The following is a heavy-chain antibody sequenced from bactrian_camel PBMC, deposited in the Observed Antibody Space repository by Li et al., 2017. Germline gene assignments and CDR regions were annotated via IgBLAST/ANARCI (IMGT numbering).Heavy chain of an antibody. CDR1: GFTFSNGY. Sequence: VQLVESGGGLVQPGGSLRLSCVASGFTFSNGYMNWVRQAPGLEPEWISSIFPYGTLTFYADSVKGRFTISRDNAKNTLYLHLNSLKTEDTAMYYCTKDSTDAGWASTYWGQGTQVTVS. CDR3: TKDSTDAGWASTY. V-gene: IGHV3S6*01. J-gene: IGHJ4*01. CDR2: IFPYGTLT. D-gene: IGHD1*01.